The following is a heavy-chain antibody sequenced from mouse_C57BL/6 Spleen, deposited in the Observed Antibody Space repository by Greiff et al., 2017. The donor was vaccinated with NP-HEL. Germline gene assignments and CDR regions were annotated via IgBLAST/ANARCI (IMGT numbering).Heavy chain of an antibody. D-gene: IGHD4-1*01. CDR1: GFSLTSYG. J-gene: IGHJ4*01. CDR2: IWSDGST. CDR3: ARPLTGSYAMDY. V-gene: IGHV2-6*03. Sequence: VQLKESGPGLVAPSQSLSITCTVSGFSLTSYGVHWVRQPPGKGLEWLGVIWSDGSTTYNSALKSRLSISKDNSKSQVFLKMNSLQTDDTAMYYCARPLTGSYAMDYWGQGTSVTVSS.